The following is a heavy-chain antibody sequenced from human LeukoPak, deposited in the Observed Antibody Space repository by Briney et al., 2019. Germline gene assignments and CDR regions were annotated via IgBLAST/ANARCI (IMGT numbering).Heavy chain of an antibody. CDR1: GFIFSTYG. CDR2: IRYDGTNE. D-gene: IGHD6-13*01. J-gene: IGHJ4*02. CDR3: AKGDTSTWYNVDY. Sequence: PGGSLRLSCAASGFIFSTYGMHRVRQAPGKGLEWVAFIRYDGTNEYYKDSVKGQFTIPRDNSNNILYLQMSSLRVEDTAVYYCAKGDTSTWYNVDYWGQGILVTVSS. V-gene: IGHV3-30*02.